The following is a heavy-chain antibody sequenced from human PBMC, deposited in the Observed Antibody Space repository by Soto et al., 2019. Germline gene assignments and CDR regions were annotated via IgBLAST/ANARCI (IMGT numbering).Heavy chain of an antibody. D-gene: IGHD6-19*01. CDR2: IRSKPNNYAT. CDR1: GFTFSGCA. V-gene: IGHV3-73*01. J-gene: IGHJ4*02. Sequence: PGGSLRLSCAASGFTFSGCAMHWVRQASGKGLEWLGRIRSKPNNYATEYAASVQGRFTISRDDSKNTAYLEMNSLKTEDTAVDYCTRWAYSYGWYFDYWGQGALVTVSS. CDR3: TRWAYSYGWYFDY.